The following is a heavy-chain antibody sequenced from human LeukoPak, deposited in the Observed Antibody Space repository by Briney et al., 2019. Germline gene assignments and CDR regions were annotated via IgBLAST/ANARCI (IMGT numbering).Heavy chain of an antibody. J-gene: IGHJ4*02. CDR2: INPNSGGT. D-gene: IGHD3-16*01. CDR1: GYTFTGYY. CDR3: ARSLHYDYVWGSSPDHTSFDY. V-gene: IGHV1-2*02. Sequence: ASVKVSCKASGYTFTGYYMHWVRQAPGQGLEWMGWINPNSGGTNYAQKFQGRVTMTRDMSISTAYMELSRLRSDDTAVYYCARSLHYDYVWGSSPDHTSFDYWGQGTLVTVSS.